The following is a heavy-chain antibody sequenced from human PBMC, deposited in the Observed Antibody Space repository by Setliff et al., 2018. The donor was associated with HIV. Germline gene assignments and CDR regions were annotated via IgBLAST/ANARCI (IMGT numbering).Heavy chain of an antibody. Sequence: GSLRLSCAASGFHFKTYGMTWVRQAPGKGLQWVSWISGGGDTTSYSYSVQGRFTISRDNSKNTVSLQMNSLRADDSAIYYCAKFVGAGEDFFDHWGQGALVTVSS. V-gene: IGHV3-23*01. CDR2: ISGGGDTT. D-gene: IGHD6-13*01. CDR3: AKFVGAGEDFFDH. CDR1: GFHFKTYG. J-gene: IGHJ4*02.